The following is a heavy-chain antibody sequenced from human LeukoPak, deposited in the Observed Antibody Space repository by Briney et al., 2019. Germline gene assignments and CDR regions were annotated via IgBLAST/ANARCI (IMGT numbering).Heavy chain of an antibody. Sequence: GASVKVSCKASGYTFTSYGISWVRQAPGQGLEWMGWISAYNGNTNYAQKLQGRVTMTTDASTSTAYMELRSLRSDDTAVYYCARDLGSSATSTNWFDPWGQGTLVTVSS. V-gene: IGHV1-18*01. CDR3: ARDLGSSATSTNWFDP. J-gene: IGHJ5*02. CDR2: ISAYNGNT. D-gene: IGHD6-6*01. CDR1: GYTFTSYG.